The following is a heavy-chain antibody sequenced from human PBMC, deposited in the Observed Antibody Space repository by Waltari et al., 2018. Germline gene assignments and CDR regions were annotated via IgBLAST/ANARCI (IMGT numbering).Heavy chain of an antibody. CDR3: ARYMVATGENYYYYYYMDV. CDR2: INPNSGGT. CDR1: TFTGYY. J-gene: IGHJ6*03. D-gene: IGHD5-12*01. V-gene: IGHV1-2*02. Sequence: TFTGYYMHWVRQAPGQGLEWMGWINPNSGGTNYAQKFQGRVTMTRDTSISTAYMELSRLRSDDTAVYYCARYMVATGENYYYYYYMDVWGKGTTVTVSS.